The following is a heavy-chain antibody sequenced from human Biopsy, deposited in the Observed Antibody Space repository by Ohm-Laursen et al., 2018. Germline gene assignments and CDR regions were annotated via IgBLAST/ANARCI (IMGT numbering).Heavy chain of an antibody. CDR3: ALQSVAQMKNFDY. Sequence: ASVKVSCKASGYSFTSYYIHWVRQAPGQGLEWMGWISPKSGDTNYAHKFQGNITMTRDTSMSTAYMEMSRLRCVDTAVYYCALQSVAQMKNFDYWGQGTLVTVSS. D-gene: IGHD6-19*01. CDR1: GYSFTSYY. V-gene: IGHV1-2*02. CDR2: ISPKSGDT. J-gene: IGHJ4*02.